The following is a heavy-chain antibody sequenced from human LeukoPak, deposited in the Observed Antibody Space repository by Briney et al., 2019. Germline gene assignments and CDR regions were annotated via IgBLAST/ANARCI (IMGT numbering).Heavy chain of an antibody. CDR3: SPCGHAYDWFGP. Sequence: ASVKVSCKAFGATLNLGHAFIWARQAPGQGLQWMGRTIPFIAAVTYAQSFQGRVSFTADKTTSTLYMELTSLRPDDTAIYYCSPCGHAYDWFGPWGQGTLVTVSS. V-gene: IGHV1-69*04. CDR1: GATLNLGHA. J-gene: IGHJ5*02. CDR2: TIPFIAAV. D-gene: IGHD5-12*01.